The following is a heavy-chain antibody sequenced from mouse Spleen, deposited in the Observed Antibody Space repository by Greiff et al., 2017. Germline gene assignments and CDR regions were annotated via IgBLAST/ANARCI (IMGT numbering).Heavy chain of an antibody. Sequence: EVKLMESGPELVKPGASVKISCKASGYSFTGYYMNWVKQSPEKSLEWIGEINPSTGGTTYNQKFKAKATLTVDKSSSTAYMQLKSLTSEDSAVYYCARSMSISNYFAYWGQGTLVTVSA. CDR2: INPSTGGT. V-gene: IGHV1-42*01. D-gene: IGHD2-5*01. CDR3: ARSMSISNYFAY. J-gene: IGHJ3*01. CDR1: GYSFTGYY.